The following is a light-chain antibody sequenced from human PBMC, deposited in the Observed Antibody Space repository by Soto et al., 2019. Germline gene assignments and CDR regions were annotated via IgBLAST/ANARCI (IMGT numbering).Light chain of an antibody. CDR2: LGS. Sequence: DIVMTQSPLSLPVTPGEPASISCRSSQSLLNTNGYAYLDWYLQKPGQSPQLLMYLGSNRAPGVPDRFSGSGSGTVFTLKISRVEAEDVGIYYCMQALQIPPSFGGGTKVEIK. CDR3: MQALQIPPS. V-gene: IGKV2-28*01. CDR1: QSLLNTNGYAY. J-gene: IGKJ4*01.